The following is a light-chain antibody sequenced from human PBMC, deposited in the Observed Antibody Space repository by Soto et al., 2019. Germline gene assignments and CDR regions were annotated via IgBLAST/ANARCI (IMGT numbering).Light chain of an antibody. CDR1: QSVSSSY. V-gene: IGKV3-20*01. CDR3: QQSGSSPIT. Sequence: EIGLTQSPGTLSLSPGERATLACRASQSVSSSYLAWYQQKPGQAPRLLIYGASSRDTGIPDRFSGSGSGTDFTLTINRLEPEDFAVYYCQQSGSSPITFGPGTKVDIK. J-gene: IGKJ3*01. CDR2: GAS.